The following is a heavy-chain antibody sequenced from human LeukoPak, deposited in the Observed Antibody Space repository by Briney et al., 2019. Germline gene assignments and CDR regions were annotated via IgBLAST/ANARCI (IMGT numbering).Heavy chain of an antibody. Sequence: GESLKISCKGSGYSFTSHWISWVRQMPGKGLEWMGRIAPSDSYTNYRPSFQGHVTIPADKSISTAYLQWSSLKASDTAMYYCARHRDCSSGACYPDYWGQGTLVTVSS. J-gene: IGHJ4*02. CDR3: ARHRDCSSGACYPDY. CDR2: IAPSDSYT. CDR1: GYSFTSHW. D-gene: IGHD2-15*01. V-gene: IGHV5-10-1*01.